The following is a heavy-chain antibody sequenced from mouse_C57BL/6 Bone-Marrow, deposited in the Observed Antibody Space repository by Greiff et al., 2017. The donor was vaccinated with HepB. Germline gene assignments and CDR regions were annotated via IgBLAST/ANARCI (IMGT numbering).Heavy chain of an antibody. J-gene: IGHJ2*01. V-gene: IGHV1-81*01. D-gene: IGHD1-3*01. CDR2: IYPRSGNT. CDR3: ARHVLSGAFDY. Sequence: VQLQESGAELARPGASVKLSCKASGYTFTSYGISWVKQRTGQGLEWIGEIYPRSGNTYYNEKFKGKATLTADKSSSTVYMELSRLTSEDSAVYFCARHVLSGAFDYWGQGTTLTVSS. CDR1: GYTFTSYG.